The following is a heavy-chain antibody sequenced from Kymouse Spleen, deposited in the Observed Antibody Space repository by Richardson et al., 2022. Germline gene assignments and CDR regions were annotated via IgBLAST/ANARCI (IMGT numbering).Heavy chain of an antibody. CDR1: GFTFSSYG. CDR2: IWYDGSNK. V-gene: IGHV3-33*01. D-gene: IGHD1-20*01,IGHD1-7*01. J-gene: IGHJ4*02. CDR3: ARDKGITGTEPFDY. Sequence: QVQLVESGGGVVQPGRSLRLSCAASGFTFSSYGMHWVRQAPGKGLEWVAVIWYDGSNKYYADSVKGRFTISRDNSKNTLYLQMNSLRAEDTAVYYCARDKGITGTEPFDYWGQGTLVTVSS.